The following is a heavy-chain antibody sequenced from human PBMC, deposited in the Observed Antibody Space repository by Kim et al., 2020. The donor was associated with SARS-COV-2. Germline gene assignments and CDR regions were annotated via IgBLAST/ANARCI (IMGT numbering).Heavy chain of an antibody. CDR1: GFTFRNYG. CDR3: SFFDY. J-gene: IGHJ4*02. CDR2: IWYDGSDK. V-gene: IGHV3-33*03. Sequence: GGSLRLSCAASGFTFRNYGMHWIRQAPGKGLEWVAVIWYDGSDKYYADSVKGRFTISRDNSKNMLYLQMNNLRAEDTAIYYCSFFDYWGQGTLVTVSS.